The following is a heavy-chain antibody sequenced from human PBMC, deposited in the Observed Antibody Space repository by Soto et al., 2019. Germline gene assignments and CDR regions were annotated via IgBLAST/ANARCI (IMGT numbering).Heavy chain of an antibody. CDR1: GGTFISYT. CDR2: IIPIIGIA. D-gene: IGHD5-12*01. CDR3: ASVDVDRGHDYDPFDY. J-gene: IGHJ4*02. V-gene: IGHV1-69*02. Sequence: QVQLVQSGAEVKKPGSSVKVSCKASGGTFISYTISWVRQAPGQGLEWMGRIIPIIGIANYAQKFQGRVTMTADKATSTVYRELSSVRSEDTAGDYRASVDVDRGHDYDPFDYWGQGTLVTVSS.